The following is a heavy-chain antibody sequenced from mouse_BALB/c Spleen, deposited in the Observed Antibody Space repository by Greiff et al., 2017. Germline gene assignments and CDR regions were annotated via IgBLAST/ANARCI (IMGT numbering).Heavy chain of an antibody. CDR1: GYTFTDYE. J-gene: IGHJ3*01. CDR2: IDPETGST. Sequence: QVQLQQSGAELVRPGASVTLSCKASGYTFTDYEMHWVKQTPVHGLEWIGAIDPETGSTAYNQKFKGKATLTVDKSSSTAHMELRSLASEDSAVYYCARDCGSSYVWFAYWGQGTLVTVSA. D-gene: IGHD1-1*01. CDR3: ARDCGSSYVWFAY. V-gene: IGHV1-15*01.